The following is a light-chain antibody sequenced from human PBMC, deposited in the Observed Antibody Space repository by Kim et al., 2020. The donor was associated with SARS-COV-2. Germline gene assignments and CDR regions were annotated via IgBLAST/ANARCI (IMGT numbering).Light chain of an antibody. CDR1: VSSN. CDR3: QQYNNWPLT. J-gene: IGKJ4*01. Sequence: VSSNLAWYQQKPGQAPRVLIYGAFIRATGIPARFSGSGSGTEFTLTISSLQSEDFAVYYCQQYNNWPLTFGGGTKVEIK. CDR2: GAF. V-gene: IGKV3D-15*01.